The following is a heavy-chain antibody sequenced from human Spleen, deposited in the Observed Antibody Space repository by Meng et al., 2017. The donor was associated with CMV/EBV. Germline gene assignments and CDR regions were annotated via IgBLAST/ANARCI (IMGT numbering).Heavy chain of an antibody. CDR2: INPSSGAT. CDR1: YTFPDYY. D-gene: IGHD3-10*01. Sequence: YTFPDYYLHWVRQAPGQGLEWMGWINPSSGATSYVQEFQGRVTMTRDTSISTAYMDLNNLRSDDTAVYYCARARGFTVVRGIIYFDSWGQGTLVTVSS. V-gene: IGHV1-2*02. CDR3: ARARGFTVVRGIIYFDS. J-gene: IGHJ4*02.